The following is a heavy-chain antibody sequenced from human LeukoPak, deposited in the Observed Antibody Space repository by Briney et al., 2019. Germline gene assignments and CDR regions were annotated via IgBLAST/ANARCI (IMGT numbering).Heavy chain of an antibody. CDR3: ARGAEYYAIWRGYAGYSDY. J-gene: IGHJ4*02. V-gene: IGHV4-38-2*02. CDR1: GYSISNGYY. Sequence: SETLSLTCTVSGYSISNGYYWGWIRQPPGKGLEWVGSISHPGSTYYNPSLRSRLTISLDRSKQNFSLKLTSVTAADTAVYFCARGAEYYAIWRGYAGYSDYWGQGISVTVSS. CDR2: ISHPGST. D-gene: IGHD3-3*01.